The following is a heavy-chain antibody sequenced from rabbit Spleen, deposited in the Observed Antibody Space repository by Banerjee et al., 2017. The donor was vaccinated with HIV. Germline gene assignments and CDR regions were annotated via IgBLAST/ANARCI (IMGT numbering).Heavy chain of an antibody. CDR3: ARDSGSSFSSYGMDL. V-gene: IGHV1S45*01. CDR2: IEGGSSGFS. D-gene: IGHD8-1*01. J-gene: IGHJ6*01. CDR1: GFSFSSSYW. Sequence: QEQLVESGGGLVQPEGSLTLTCTVSGFSFSSSYWICWVRQAPGKGLEWIACIEGGSSGFSYFANWAKGRFTISKTSSTTVTLQMTSLTAADTATYFCARDSGSSFSSYGMDLWGQGTLVTVS.